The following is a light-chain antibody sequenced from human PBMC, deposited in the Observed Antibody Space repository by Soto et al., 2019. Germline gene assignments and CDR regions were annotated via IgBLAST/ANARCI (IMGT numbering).Light chain of an antibody. V-gene: IGKV3-20*01. Sequence: EIILTQSPYTLSLSPGERATLSCRASQTVSSNYLAWCQQRPGQAPRLLIYGASTRAAGIPDRFSGSGSGTDFTLTITRLEPEDFAVYYCQQYGSPPWTFGQGTKVDIK. CDR2: GAS. CDR1: QTVSSNY. CDR3: QQYGSPPWT. J-gene: IGKJ1*01.